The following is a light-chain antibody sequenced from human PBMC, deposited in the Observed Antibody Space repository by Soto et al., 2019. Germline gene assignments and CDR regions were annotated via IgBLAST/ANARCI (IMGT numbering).Light chain of an antibody. J-gene: IGKJ1*01. V-gene: IGKV1-39*01. Sequence: DIQMTQSPSSLSASVGDTVTITCRASQSVSTYLNWYQQRPGKAPSLLIYSAISLQSGVPSRFSGSGSGTDFTLTIRNLQPEDFAIYYCQHTFRSPRRFGQGTKVDI. CDR3: QHTFRSPRR. CDR1: QSVSTY. CDR2: SAI.